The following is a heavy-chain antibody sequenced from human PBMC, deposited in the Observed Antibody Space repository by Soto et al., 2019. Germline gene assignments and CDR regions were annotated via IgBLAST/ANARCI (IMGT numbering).Heavy chain of an antibody. J-gene: IGHJ6*03. CDR3: SRGLSTDLWSGRTYYYYYMDV. CDR2: INHSGST. CDR1: GGSFSGYY. D-gene: IGHD3-3*01. Sequence: SQTLCHTCAVCGGSFSGYYWSWIRQQQGKGLEWIGEINHSGSTNYNPSLKSRVTISVDTSKNQFSLKLSSVTAADTAVYYCSRGLSTDLWSGRTYYYYYMDVWGKGTTVTVS. V-gene: IGHV4-34*01.